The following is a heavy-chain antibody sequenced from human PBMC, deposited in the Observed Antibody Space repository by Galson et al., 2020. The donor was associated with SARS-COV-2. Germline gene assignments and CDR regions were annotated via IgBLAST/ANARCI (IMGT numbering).Heavy chain of an antibody. CDR2: IFTSGNF. J-gene: IGHJ3*02. CDR3: ARVYCANGVCYDAFHI. V-gene: IGHV4-61*02. D-gene: IGHD2-8*01. CDR1: GGSISSGSYY. Sequence: SETLSLTCTVSGGSISSGSYYWNWIRQPAGKGLVWIGRIFTSGNFNYNPSLKSRVTMSRDTSKNQLSLRLTSVTAADTAVYYFARVYCANGVCYDAFHIWGQGTMVTVSS.